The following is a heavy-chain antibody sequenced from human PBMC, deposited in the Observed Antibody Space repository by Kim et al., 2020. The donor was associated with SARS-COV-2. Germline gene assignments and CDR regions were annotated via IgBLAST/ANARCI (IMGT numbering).Heavy chain of an antibody. J-gene: IGHJ4*01. Sequence: GGSLRLSCTTSGFTFTGYAMSWVRQAPGKGLEWVSSIDGSDGTTYYVDSVKGRFSISRDDSKNTLYLQMSALRADDTAAYYCLTGGWGWILVYWGHGTLV. CDR3: LTGGWGWILVY. V-gene: IGHV3-23*01. CDR1: GFTFTGYA. CDR2: IDGSDGTT. D-gene: IGHD2-2*03.